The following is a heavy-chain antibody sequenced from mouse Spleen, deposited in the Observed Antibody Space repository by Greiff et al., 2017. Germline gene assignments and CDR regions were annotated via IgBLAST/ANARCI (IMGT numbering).Heavy chain of an antibody. CDR3: ARSHYRYDIMDY. D-gene: IGHD2-14*01. Sequence: EVKLVESGGGLVQPGGSRKLSCAASGFTFSSFGMHWVRQAPEKGLEWVAYISSGSSTIYYADTVKGRFTISRDNPKNTLFLQMTSLRSEDTAMYYCARSHYRYDIMDYWGQGTSVTVSS. CDR2: ISSGSSTI. V-gene: IGHV5-17*02. CDR1: GFTFSSFG. J-gene: IGHJ4*01.